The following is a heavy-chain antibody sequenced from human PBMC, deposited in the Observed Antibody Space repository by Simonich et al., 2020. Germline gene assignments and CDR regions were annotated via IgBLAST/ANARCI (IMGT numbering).Heavy chain of an antibody. D-gene: IGHD6-13*01. CDR2: IYYIWST. J-gene: IGHJ3*02. CDR1: GGSISSSSYY. CDR3: ARHAGFAFDI. V-gene: IGHV4-39*01. Sequence: QLQLQESCTGLVKPSETLSLTFTVSGGSISSSSYYWGWIRQPPGKELEWIGSIYYIWSTYYNPSLKSRVTISVDTSKNPFSLKLSSLTAADTAVYYCARHAGFAFDIWGQGTMVTVSS.